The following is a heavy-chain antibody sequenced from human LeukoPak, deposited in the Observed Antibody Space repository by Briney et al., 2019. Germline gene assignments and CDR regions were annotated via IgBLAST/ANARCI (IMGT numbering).Heavy chain of an antibody. V-gene: IGHV3-23*01. J-gene: IGHJ4*02. CDR1: GFTFTSKT. CDR2: ISGSGGST. CDR3: AKAMGGSSRFDY. Sequence: GGSLRLSCAASGFTFTSKTMTWARQAPGKGLEWVSSISGSGGSTYYADSVKGRFTISRDNSKNTMYLQMNSLRAEDTAVYYCAKAMGGSSRFDYWGQGTLVTVSS. D-gene: IGHD1-26*01.